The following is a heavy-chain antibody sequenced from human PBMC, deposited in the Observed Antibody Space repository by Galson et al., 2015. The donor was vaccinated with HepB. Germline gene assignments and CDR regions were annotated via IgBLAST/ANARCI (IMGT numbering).Heavy chain of an antibody. D-gene: IGHD1-26*01. CDR2: INAYNGNT. CDR1: GYTFSDYG. V-gene: IGHV1-18*01. J-gene: IGHJ4*02. Sequence: SVKVSCKASGYTFSDYGISWVRQAPGQGLEWMGWINAYNGNTNYAQKLQGRVTMTTDTSTKTAYMELRTLRSDDTAVYYCARGRLECPQLRSVAGARRLDCWGQGTLVTVSS. CDR3: ARGRLECPQLRSVAGARRLDC.